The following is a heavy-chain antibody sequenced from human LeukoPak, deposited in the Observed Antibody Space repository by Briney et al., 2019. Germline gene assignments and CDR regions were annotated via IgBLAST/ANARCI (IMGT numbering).Heavy chain of an antibody. J-gene: IGHJ4*02. CDR2: ISAYNGNT. D-gene: IGHD5-18*01. Sequence: GASVKVSCKASGYTFTSYGISWVRQAPGQGLEWMGWISAYNGNTNYAQKLQGRVTMTTDTSTSTAYMELRSLRSDDTAVYYCARDGVEDSYGYGPLEFDYWGRGTLVTVSS. CDR3: ARDGVEDSYGYGPLEFDY. V-gene: IGHV1-18*01. CDR1: GYTFTSYG.